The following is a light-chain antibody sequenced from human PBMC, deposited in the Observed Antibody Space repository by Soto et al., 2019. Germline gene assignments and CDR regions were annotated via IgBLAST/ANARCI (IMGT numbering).Light chain of an antibody. J-gene: IGLJ1*01. CDR1: RNDVGGYNY. V-gene: IGLV2-14*01. Sequence: QSVLTQPASVSGSPGQSITISCTGTRNDVGGYNYVSWYQQHPGNPPQLLIYEVSNRPSGVSHRFSGSKSGNTASLTVSGLQAGDEADYYCASLTTTNFVFGTGTKLTVL. CDR2: EVS. CDR3: ASLTTTNFV.